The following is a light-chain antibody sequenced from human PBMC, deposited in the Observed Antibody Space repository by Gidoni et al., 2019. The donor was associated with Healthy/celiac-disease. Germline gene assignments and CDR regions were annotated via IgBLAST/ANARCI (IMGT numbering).Light chain of an antibody. V-gene: IGKV3-11*01. CDR1: QSVSSY. Sequence: EIVLTQSPATLSLSPGERATLSCRASQSVSSYLAWYQQKPGQAPRLLIDDASNRATGIPARFSGSGSGTDFTLTISSLEPEDFAVYYCQQRSNWLFTFGPGTKVEIK. CDR2: DAS. J-gene: IGKJ3*01. CDR3: QQRSNWLFT.